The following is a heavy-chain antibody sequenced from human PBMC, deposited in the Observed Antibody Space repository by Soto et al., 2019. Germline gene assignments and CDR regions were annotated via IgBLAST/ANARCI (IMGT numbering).Heavy chain of an antibody. V-gene: IGHV1-18*03. D-gene: IGHD6-13*01. CDR1: GYTFTSYG. CDR2: ISAYNGNT. Sequence: ASVKVSCKASGYTFTSYGISWVRQAPGQGLEWMGWISAYNGNTNYAQKLQGRVTMTTDTSTSTAYMELLSLRSDYMAVYFCARDRLAGYSSSPTSPWGQGTLVTVSS. J-gene: IGHJ5*02. CDR3: ARDRLAGYSSSPTSP.